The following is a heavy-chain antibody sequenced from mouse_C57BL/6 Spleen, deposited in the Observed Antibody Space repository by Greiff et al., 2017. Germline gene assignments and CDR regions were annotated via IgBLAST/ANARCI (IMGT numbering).Heavy chain of an antibody. V-gene: IGHV1-82*01. CDR1: GYALSSSW. CDR3: ARSREFYYGNYDAMDY. J-gene: IGHJ4*01. Sequence: QVQLQQSGPELVKPGASVKISCKASGYALSSSWMNWVKQRPGKGLEWIGRIYPGDGDTNYNGKFKGKATLTADKSSSTAYMQLSSLTSEDSAVYFCARSREFYYGNYDAMDYWGQGTSVTVSS. D-gene: IGHD2-1*01. CDR2: IYPGDGDT.